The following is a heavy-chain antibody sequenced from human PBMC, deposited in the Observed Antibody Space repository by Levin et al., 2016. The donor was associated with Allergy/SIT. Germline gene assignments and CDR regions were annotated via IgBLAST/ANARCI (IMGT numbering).Heavy chain of an antibody. CDR1: GGSIISYY. Sequence: SETLSLTCTVSGGSIISYYWTWIRHSPGKGLEYIGHISYAGSTNYSPSLKSRASISVDTSRNQFSLRLRSVAAADTAVYYCARVQCSTTSCYTKGPNYYYFMDAWGKGTAVTVSS. CDR3: ARVQCSTTSCYTKGPNYYYFMDA. D-gene: IGHD2-2*01. J-gene: IGHJ6*03. V-gene: IGHV4-59*01. CDR2: ISYAGST.